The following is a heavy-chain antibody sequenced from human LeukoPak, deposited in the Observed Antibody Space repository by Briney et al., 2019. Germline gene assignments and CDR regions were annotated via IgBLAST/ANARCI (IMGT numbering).Heavy chain of an antibody. D-gene: IGHD3-9*01. V-gene: IGHV3-23*01. CDR3: AKDLMVYYDILTGYFFDY. J-gene: IGHJ4*02. CDR2: ISGSGGST. Sequence: GGSLRLSCVASGFTFSSYAMSWVRQAPGKGLEWVSAISGSGGSTYYADSVKGRFTISRDNSKNTLYLQMNSLRAEDTAVYYCAKDLMVYYDILTGYFFDYWGQGTLVTVSS. CDR1: GFTFSSYA.